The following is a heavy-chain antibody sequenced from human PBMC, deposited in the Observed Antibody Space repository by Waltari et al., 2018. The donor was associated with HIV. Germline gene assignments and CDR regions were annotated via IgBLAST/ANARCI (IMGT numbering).Heavy chain of an antibody. CDR2: ISSTGSFI. Sequence: EVQLVESGGGLVKPGGSLRLSCAASGLTFSTYSMNWVGQAPGKGPEWVSSISSTGSFIYYADSVKGRFTISRDNAKNSLYLQMDSLRADDTSVYYCARDGRGSSWSINWFDPWGQGIQVTVSS. CDR3: ARDGRGSSWSINWFDP. D-gene: IGHD6-13*01. CDR1: GLTFSTYS. J-gene: IGHJ5*02. V-gene: IGHV3-21*01.